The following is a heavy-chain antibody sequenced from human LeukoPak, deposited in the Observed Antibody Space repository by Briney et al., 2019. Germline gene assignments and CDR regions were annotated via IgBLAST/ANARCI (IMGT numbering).Heavy chain of an antibody. CDR2: ISAYNGNT. D-gene: IGHD6-19*01. V-gene: IGHV1-18*01. Sequence: ASVEVSCKASGYSFTSYGISWVRQAPGQGLEWMGWISAYNGNTKYAQKLQGRATMTTDTSTSTAYKELRSLRSDDTAVYYCARERWGQWLVFDYWGQGTLVTVSS. CDR3: ARERWGQWLVFDY. CDR1: GYSFTSYG. J-gene: IGHJ4*02.